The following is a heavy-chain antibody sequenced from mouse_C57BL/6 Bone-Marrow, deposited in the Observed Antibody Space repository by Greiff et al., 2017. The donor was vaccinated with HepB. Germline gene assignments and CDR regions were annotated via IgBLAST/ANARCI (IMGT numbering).Heavy chain of an antibody. V-gene: IGHV1-74*01. J-gene: IGHJ4*01. D-gene: IGHD2-5*01. CDR1: GYTFTSYW. Sequence: QVQLKQPGAELVKPGASVKVSCKASGYTFTSYWMHWVKQRPGQGLEWIGRIHPSDSDTNYNQKFKGKATLTVDKSSSTAYMQLSSLTSEDSAVYYCAIQCYSNYPYAMDYWGQGTSVTVSS. CDR2: IHPSDSDT. CDR3: AIQCYSNYPYAMDY.